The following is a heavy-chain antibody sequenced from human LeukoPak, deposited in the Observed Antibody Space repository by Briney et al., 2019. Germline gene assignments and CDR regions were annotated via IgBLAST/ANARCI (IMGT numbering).Heavy chain of an antibody. CDR2: IHHSGIP. CDR1: GGSISSDDYY. J-gene: IGHJ4*02. CDR3: GRDRSVRYFDY. V-gene: IGHV4-30-2*01. Sequence: SQTLSLTCTVSGGSISSDDYYWSWIRQPPGKGLEWIGYIHHSGIPYYTPSLKSRVTISVDRSKNQFSLKLSSVTAADTAVYYCGRDRSVRYFDYWGQGTLVTVSS.